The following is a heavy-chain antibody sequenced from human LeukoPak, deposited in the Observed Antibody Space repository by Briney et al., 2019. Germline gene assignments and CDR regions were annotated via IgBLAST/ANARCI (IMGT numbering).Heavy chain of an antibody. CDR2: IYYSGST. CDR3: ARDGRRGYCSGGSCYPPSYFDY. CDR1: GGSISSYY. Sequence: SETLSLTCTVSGGSISSYYWSWIRQPPGKGLEWIGYIYYSGSTNYNPSLKSRVTISVDTSKNQFSLKLSSVTAAHTAVYYCARDGRRGYCSGGSCYPPSYFDYWGQGTLVTVSS. D-gene: IGHD2-15*01. V-gene: IGHV4-59*01. J-gene: IGHJ4*02.